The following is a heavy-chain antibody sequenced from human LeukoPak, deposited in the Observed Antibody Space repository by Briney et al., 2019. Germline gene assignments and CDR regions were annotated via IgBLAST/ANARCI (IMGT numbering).Heavy chain of an antibody. D-gene: IGHD3-22*01. CDR1: GYSFTRHW. CDR3: ARRYYYDSSGYYLAHDAFDI. Sequence: GESLKISCKGSGYSFTRHWNGRVRQMPGKDLERMGIIXPGDSETRYSPSFQGQVTISADKSISTAYLQWSNLKASDTAMYYCARRYYYDSSGYYLAHDAFDIWGQGTMVTVSS. V-gene: IGHV5-51*01. CDR2: IXPGDSET. J-gene: IGHJ3*02.